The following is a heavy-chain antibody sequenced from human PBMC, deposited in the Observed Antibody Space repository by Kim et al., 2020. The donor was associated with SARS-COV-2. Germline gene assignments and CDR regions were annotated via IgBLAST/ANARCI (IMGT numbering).Heavy chain of an antibody. Sequence: GGSLRLSCVASGFTFDDYTMHWVRQGPGKRLEWVSLVTWDGGMAYYADSVKGRFTVSRDNNRNALYLQMDNLSTDDTALYFCARDFYDILTGPVGVSWGFFENWGQGRLVTVS. CDR1: GFTFDDYT. V-gene: IGHV3-43*01. CDR2: VTWDGGMA. CDR3: ARDFYDILTGPVGVSWGFFEN. D-gene: IGHD3-9*01. J-gene: IGHJ4*02.